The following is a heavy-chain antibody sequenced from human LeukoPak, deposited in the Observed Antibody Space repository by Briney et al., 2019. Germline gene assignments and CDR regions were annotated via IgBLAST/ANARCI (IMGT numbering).Heavy chain of an antibody. CDR3: ARARVPIAVAGLYYFDY. CDR1: GYSFTAYY. V-gene: IGHV1-2*02. Sequence: ASVKVSCMASGYSFTAYYIHWLRQAPGQGPEWMGWIKPDSGSSHYAQKFQGRVTMTRDTSSNSAYMDLTRLKSDDTAVYYCARARVPIAVAGLYYFDYWGQGPLITVSS. CDR2: IKPDSGSS. D-gene: IGHD6-19*01. J-gene: IGHJ4*02.